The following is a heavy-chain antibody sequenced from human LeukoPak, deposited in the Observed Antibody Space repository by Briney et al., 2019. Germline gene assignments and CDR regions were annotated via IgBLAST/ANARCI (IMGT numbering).Heavy chain of an antibody. Sequence: SETLSLTCTVSGGSISSYYWSWIRQPPGKGLEWIGYIYYSGSTNYNPSLKSRVTISVDTSKNQFSLKLSSVTAADTAVYYCAREEESYYYGSGSYCYWGQGTLVTVSS. CDR3: AREEESYYYGSGSYCY. CDR1: GGSISSYY. J-gene: IGHJ4*02. V-gene: IGHV4-59*12. D-gene: IGHD3-10*01. CDR2: IYYSGST.